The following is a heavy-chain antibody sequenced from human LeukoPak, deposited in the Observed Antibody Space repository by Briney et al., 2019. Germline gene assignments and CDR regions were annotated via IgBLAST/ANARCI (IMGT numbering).Heavy chain of an antibody. V-gene: IGHV7-4-1*02. J-gene: IGHJ6*03. CDR1: GYTFTSYY. D-gene: IGHD5-12*01. CDR2: INTNTGNP. CDR3: ARASNIVAPYYYYYMDV. Sequence: ASVKVSCKASGYTFTSYYMHWVRQAPGQGLEWMGWINTNTGNPTYAQGFTGRFVFSLDTSVSTAYLQISSLKAEDTAVYYCARASNIVAPYYYYYMDVWGKGTTVTVSS.